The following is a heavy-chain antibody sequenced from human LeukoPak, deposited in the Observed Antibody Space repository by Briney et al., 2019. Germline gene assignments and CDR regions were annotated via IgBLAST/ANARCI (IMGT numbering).Heavy chain of an antibody. Sequence: SGTLSLTCTVSRGSISSPNWWTWVRQPPGKGLEWIGSIYYSGSTYYNPSLKSRVTISVDTSKNQFSLKLSSVTAADTAVYYCAREGGRVVVPAAIWAFDYWGQGTLVTVSS. J-gene: IGHJ4*02. CDR2: IYYSGST. V-gene: IGHV4-4*02. D-gene: IGHD2-2*01. CDR1: RGSISSPNW. CDR3: AREGGRVVVPAAIWAFDY.